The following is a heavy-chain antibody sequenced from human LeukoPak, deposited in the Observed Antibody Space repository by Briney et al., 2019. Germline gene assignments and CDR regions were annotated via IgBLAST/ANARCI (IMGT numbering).Heavy chain of an antibody. CDR1: GGSISSGGYY. J-gene: IGHJ4*02. V-gene: IGHV4-31*03. Sequence: SETPSLTCTVSGGSISSGGYYWSWIRQHPGKGLEWIGYIYYSGSTYYNPSLKSRVTISVDTSKNQFSLKLSSVTAADTAVYYCARDYCSGGSCYPDYWGQGTLVTVSS. CDR2: IYYSGST. D-gene: IGHD2-15*01. CDR3: ARDYCSGGSCYPDY.